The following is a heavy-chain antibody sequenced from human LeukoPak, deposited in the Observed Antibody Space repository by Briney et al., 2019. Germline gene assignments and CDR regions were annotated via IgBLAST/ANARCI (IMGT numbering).Heavy chain of an antibody. Sequence: GSSVKVSCKASGYTFTSYAMHWVRQAPGQRLEWMGWINAGNGNTKYSQKFQGRVTITRDTSASTAYMELSSLRSEDTAVYYCAREYSSSSTSFVYWGQGTLVTVSS. J-gene: IGHJ4*02. D-gene: IGHD6-6*01. CDR3: AREYSSSSTSFVY. CDR2: INAGNGNT. CDR1: GYTFTSYA. V-gene: IGHV1-3*01.